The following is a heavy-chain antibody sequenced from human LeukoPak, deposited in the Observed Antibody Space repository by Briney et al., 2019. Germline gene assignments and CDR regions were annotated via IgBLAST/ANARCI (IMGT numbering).Heavy chain of an antibody. V-gene: IGHV3-11*01. CDR1: GFTFSDFY. Sequence: GGSLRLSCAASGFTFSDFYMSWIRQAPGKGLEWVSYISSSGNTKYYADSVKGRFTMTRDTSISTAYMELSRLRSDDTAVYYCARERTLTYGAAAGTTCNWFDPWGQGTLVTVSS. D-gene: IGHD6-13*01. CDR2: ISSSGNTK. J-gene: IGHJ5*02. CDR3: ARERTLTYGAAAGTTCNWFDP.